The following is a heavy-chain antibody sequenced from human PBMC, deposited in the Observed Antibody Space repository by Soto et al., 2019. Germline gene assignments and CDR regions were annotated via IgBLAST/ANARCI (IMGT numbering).Heavy chain of an antibody. CDR1: GGSISSGDYY. D-gene: IGHD2-2*02. V-gene: IGHV4-30-4*01. CDR3: ARGYCSSTSCYNLDY. J-gene: IGHJ4*02. Sequence: SETLSLTCTVSGGSISSGDYYWSWIRQPPGKGLEWTGYIYYSGSTYYNPSLKSRVTISVDTSKNQFSLKLSSVTAADTAVYYCARGYCSSTSCYNLDYWGQGTLVTSPQ. CDR2: IYYSGST.